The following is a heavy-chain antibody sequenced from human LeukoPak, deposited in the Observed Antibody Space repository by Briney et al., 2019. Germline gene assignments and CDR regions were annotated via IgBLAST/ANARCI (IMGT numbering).Heavy chain of an antibody. CDR3: AKNVVFTRYFDS. CDR2: ISGGGRTT. J-gene: IGHJ4*02. V-gene: IGHV3-23*01. Sequence: GGSLRLSCAASGFTFTNHAMSWVRQAPGKALQWIAVISGGGRTTEYADSVKGRFTVSRDSSMNTLSLHMDSLRVEATAIYYCAKNVVFTRYFDSWGQGTPVTVSS. CDR1: GFTFTNHA. D-gene: IGHD2-2*01.